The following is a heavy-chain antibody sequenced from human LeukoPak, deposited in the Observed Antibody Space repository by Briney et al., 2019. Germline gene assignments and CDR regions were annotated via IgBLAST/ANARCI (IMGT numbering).Heavy chain of an antibody. CDR3: ARHHYCSSTSCHKLPYYYYMDV. Sequence: GESLKISCKGSGYSFTSQWIGWARQMPGKGLEWMGIIYPGDSDTRYSPSFQGQVTISADESISTAYLQWSSLKASDTAMYYCARHHYCSSTSCHKLPYYYYMDVWGKGTTVTVSS. V-gene: IGHV5-51*01. J-gene: IGHJ6*03. CDR2: IYPGDSDT. D-gene: IGHD2-2*02. CDR1: GYSFTSQW.